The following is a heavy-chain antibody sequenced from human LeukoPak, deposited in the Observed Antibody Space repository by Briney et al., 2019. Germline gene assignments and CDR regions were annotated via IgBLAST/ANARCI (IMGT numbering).Heavy chain of an antibody. V-gene: IGHV3-64*02. D-gene: IGHD3-16*01. CDR1: GFTFSSYA. J-gene: IGHJ3*02. CDR2: ISSNGVGR. CDR3: VRGGTWMEDAFDI. Sequence: GGSLRLSCAASGFTFSSYAMHWVRQAPGKGLEYVSGISSNGVGRHSADSVKGRFSISRDNSKNTLYLQMGSLRAEHMSVYYCVRGGTWMEDAFDIWGEGTMVTVSS.